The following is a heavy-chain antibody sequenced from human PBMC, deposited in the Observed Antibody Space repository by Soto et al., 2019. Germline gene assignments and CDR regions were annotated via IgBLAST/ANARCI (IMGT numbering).Heavy chain of an antibody. CDR2: ISWNSDSI. J-gene: IGHJ4*02. CDR1: GFTFDDYA. CDR3: AKDPPTRRYNFWSCYYHPYSYC. V-gene: IGHV3-9*01. Sequence: EVHLVESGGGLVQPGRSLRLSCAASGFTFDDYAMHWVRQAPGKGLEWVSGISWNSDSIRYADSVKGRFTISRDNAKNCLYLQMHSLRAVDTSFYYCAKDPPTRRYNFWSCYYHPYSYCWGQGTLVTVSS. D-gene: IGHD3-3*01.